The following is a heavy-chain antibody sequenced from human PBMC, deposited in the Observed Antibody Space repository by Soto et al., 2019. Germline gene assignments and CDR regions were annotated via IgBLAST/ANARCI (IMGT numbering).Heavy chain of an antibody. CDR1: GGSINSGGYC. CDR2: ISYGGST. D-gene: IGHD5-18*01. CDR3: WRGILV. V-gene: IGHV4-31*03. J-gene: IGHJ4*02. Sequence: QVQLQESGPGLVKPSQTLSLTCTVSGGSINSGGYCWSWIRQHPGKGVDWIGCISYGGSTSYNPSLQSRVTISVDTSKNQFSLKLTSVTAAATAVYYCWRGILVWGQGALITVSS.